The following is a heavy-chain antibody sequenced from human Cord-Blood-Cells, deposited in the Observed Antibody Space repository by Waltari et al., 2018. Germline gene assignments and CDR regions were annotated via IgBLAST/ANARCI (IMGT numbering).Heavy chain of an antibody. Sequence: QVQLVQSGAEVTKPGASVKVSCNAAGYTFTSYEITWVRHATGQGLEWMGWMNPNSGNTGYAQKFQGRVTMPRNTSISTAYMELSSLRSEDTAVYYCAHITGDPIWGDAFDIWGQGTMVTVSS. D-gene: IGHD7-27*01. CDR3: AHITGDPIWGDAFDI. V-gene: IGHV1-8*02. CDR2: MNPNSGNT. CDR1: GYTFTSYE. J-gene: IGHJ3*02.